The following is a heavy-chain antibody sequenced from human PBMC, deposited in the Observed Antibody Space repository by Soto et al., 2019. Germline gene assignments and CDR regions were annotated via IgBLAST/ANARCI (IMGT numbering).Heavy chain of an antibody. CDR2: INPQGGGS. CDR1: GYVFTNYF. J-gene: IGHJ3*01. V-gene: IGHV1-2*02. CDR3: ARARDRTAEGADCFDL. Sequence: GASVKVSCKASGYVFTNYFMHWVRQAPGQGLEWMGYINPQGGGSKYEDNFQDRVTMTRDTPKTTVYMELRGLTSDDTAVYYCARARDRTAEGADCFDLWGQGTLVTVSS. D-gene: IGHD2-21*01.